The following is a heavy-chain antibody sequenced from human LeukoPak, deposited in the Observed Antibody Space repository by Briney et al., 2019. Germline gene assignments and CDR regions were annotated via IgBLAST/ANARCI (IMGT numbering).Heavy chain of an antibody. CDR2: IIPISHTT. Sequence: SVKVSCKAPGGTFNSYATSWVRQAPGQRLEWMGGIIPISHTTTYAQKFQGRVTTTTDESTSTAYMELSSLRSEDTAMYYCARVSTIFGVEFLDSWGQGTLVTVSS. J-gene: IGHJ4*02. V-gene: IGHV1-69*05. CDR3: ARVSTIFGVEFLDS. CDR1: GGTFNSYA. D-gene: IGHD3-3*01.